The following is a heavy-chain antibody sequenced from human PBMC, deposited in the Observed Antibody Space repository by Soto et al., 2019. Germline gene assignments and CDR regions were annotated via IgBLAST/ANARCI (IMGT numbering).Heavy chain of an antibody. Sequence: SETLSLTCSVSGASISSAYWTWIRQTPGRGLEWIASVYDSGSTYYNPSLTSRVTVSVDTSKTQISLKVTSVTAADTAIYSCARGRYTNLVYYLDYWGPGTLVTVSS. V-gene: IGHV4-59*01. CDR3: ARGRYTNLVYYLDY. CDR1: GASISSAY. D-gene: IGHD2-2*02. CDR2: VYDSGST. J-gene: IGHJ4*02.